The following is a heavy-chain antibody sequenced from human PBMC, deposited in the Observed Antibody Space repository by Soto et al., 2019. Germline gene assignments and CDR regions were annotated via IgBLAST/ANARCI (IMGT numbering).Heavy chain of an antibody. CDR1: GFTFSSYA. J-gene: IGHJ5*02. CDR2: IIGNGGRT. Sequence: GGSLRLSCAASGFTFSSYAMSGVRQAPGKGMEWVSAIIGNGGRTYYADSVKGRFTISRDNSKNTLYLQMNSLRAEDTAVYYCAKELYSSSLNWLDPWGQGTLVTVS. CDR3: AKELYSSSLNWLDP. V-gene: IGHV3-23*01. D-gene: IGHD6-13*01.